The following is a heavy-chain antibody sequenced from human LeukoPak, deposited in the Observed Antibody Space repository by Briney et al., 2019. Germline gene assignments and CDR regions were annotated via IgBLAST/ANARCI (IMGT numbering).Heavy chain of an antibody. V-gene: IGHV1-2*02. CDR3: AREIAVAGTFGY. CDR1: GYTFTVYY. D-gene: IGHD6-19*01. CDR2: INPNSCGT. J-gene: IGHJ4*02. Sequence: ASVTVSFKASGYTFTVYYMHWVRQAPGQGGEWMGWINPNSCGTNYAQKFQGTVTMTRDTSISTAYMELSRLRSDDTAVYYCAREIAVAGTFGYWGQGTLVTVSS.